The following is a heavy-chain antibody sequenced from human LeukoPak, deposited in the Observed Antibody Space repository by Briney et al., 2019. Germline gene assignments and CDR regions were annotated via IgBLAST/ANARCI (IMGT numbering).Heavy chain of an antibody. CDR2: ISSSGSTI. J-gene: IGHJ4*02. V-gene: IGHV3-48*03. D-gene: IGHD3-16*01. CDR3: ASWGAGGNS. CDR1: GFTFSSYE. Sequence: GRSLRLSCAASGFTFSSYEMNWVRQAPGKGLEWVSYISSSGSTIYYADSVKGRFTISRDNAKNSLYLQMNSLRAEDTAVYYCASWGAGGNSWGQGTLVTVSS.